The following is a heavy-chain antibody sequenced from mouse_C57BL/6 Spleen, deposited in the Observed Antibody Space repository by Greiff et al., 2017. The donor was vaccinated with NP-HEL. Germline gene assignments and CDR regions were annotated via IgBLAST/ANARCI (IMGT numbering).Heavy chain of an antibody. CDR3: ARGLSCDFDY. D-gene: IGHD1-1*02. CDR2: FHPDNDDT. J-gene: IGHJ2*01. V-gene: IGHV1-47*01. Sequence: AQLQQSGAELVKPGASVKMSCKASGYTFTTYPIEWMKQNHGKSLEWIGNFHPDNDDTKYNEKFKGKVTLTVAKSSSTVYLEVSLLTSNDSAVYYRARGLSCDFDYWGQGTTLAVSS. CDR1: GYTFTTYP.